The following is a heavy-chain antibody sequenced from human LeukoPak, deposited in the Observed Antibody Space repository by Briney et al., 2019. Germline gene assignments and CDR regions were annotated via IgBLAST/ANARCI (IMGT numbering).Heavy chain of an antibody. CDR3: ARDGLYYYDSSGSDFDY. J-gene: IGHJ4*02. V-gene: IGHV3-21*01. CDR2: ISSSSSYI. D-gene: IGHD3-22*01. Sequence: GGSLRLSCAASGFTFSSYSMNWVRQAPGKGLEWVSSISSSSSYIYYADSVKGRFTISRDNAKNSLYLQMNSLRAEDTAVYYCARDGLYYYDSSGSDFDYWGQGTLVTVSS. CDR1: GFTFSSYS.